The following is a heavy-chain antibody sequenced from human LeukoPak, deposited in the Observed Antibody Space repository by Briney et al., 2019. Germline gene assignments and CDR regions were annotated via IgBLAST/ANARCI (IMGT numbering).Heavy chain of an antibody. D-gene: IGHD3-3*01. CDR2: IYYSGST. CDR3: ARDRADYDFWSGHPYYFDY. V-gene: IGHV4-39*07. J-gene: IGHJ4*02. CDR1: GGSISSSSYY. Sequence: SETLSLTCTVSGGSISSSSYYWGWIRQPPGKGLEWIGSIYYSGSTYYNPSLKSRVTISVDTSKNQFSLKLSSVTAADTAVYYCARDRADYDFWSGHPYYFDYWGQGTLVTVSS.